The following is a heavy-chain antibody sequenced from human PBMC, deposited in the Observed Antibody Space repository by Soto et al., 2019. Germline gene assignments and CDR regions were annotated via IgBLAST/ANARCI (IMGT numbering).Heavy chain of an antibody. CDR3: ARGAPWQFPFWYFDL. V-gene: IGHV7-4-1*01. J-gene: IGHJ2*01. CDR1: GYTLTSYA. Sequence: ASVKVCCKDSGYTLTSYARKWVRQAPGQGLEWMGWINTNTGNPTYAQGFTGRFVFSLDTSVSTAYLQICSLKAEDTAVYYCARGAPWQFPFWYFDLWGRGTLVTVS. D-gene: IGHD6-19*01. CDR2: INTNTGNP.